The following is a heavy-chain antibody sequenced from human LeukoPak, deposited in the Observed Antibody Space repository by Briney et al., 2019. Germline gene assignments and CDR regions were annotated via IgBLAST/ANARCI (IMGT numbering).Heavy chain of an antibody. Sequence: SETLPLTCTVSGGSISSYYWSWIRQPAGKGLEWIGRIYTSGSTNYNPSLKSRVTMSVDTSKNQFSLKLSSVTAADTAVYYCARDAFGLLLNYWYFDLWGRGTLVTVSS. J-gene: IGHJ2*01. D-gene: IGHD2-15*01. CDR2: IYTSGST. CDR1: GGSISSYY. CDR3: ARDAFGLLLNYWYFDL. V-gene: IGHV4-4*07.